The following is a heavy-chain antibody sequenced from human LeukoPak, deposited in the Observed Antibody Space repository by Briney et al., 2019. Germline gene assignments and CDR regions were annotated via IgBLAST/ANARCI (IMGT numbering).Heavy chain of an antibody. Sequence: PSETLSLTCTVSGGSISSSSYYWGWIRQPPGKGLEWIGSIYYSGSTYYNPSLKSRVTISVDTSKNQFSLKLSSVTAADTAVYYCSYSSGWYGGWGQGTLVTVSS. CDR2: IYYSGST. J-gene: IGHJ4*02. CDR3: SYSSGWYGG. D-gene: IGHD6-19*01. V-gene: IGHV4-39*01. CDR1: GGSISSSSYY.